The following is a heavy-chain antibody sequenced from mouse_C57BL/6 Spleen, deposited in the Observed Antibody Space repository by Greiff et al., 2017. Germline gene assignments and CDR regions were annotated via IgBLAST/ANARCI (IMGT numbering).Heavy chain of an antibody. CDR3: ARREDGYYGDY. J-gene: IGHJ2*01. CDR1: GYAFSSYW. D-gene: IGHD2-3*01. CDR2: IYPGDGDT. Sequence: QVQLQQSGAELVKPGASVKISCKASGYAFSSYWMNWVKQRPGKGLEGIGQIYPGDGDTNYNGKFKGKATLTADKSSSTAYMQLSSLTSEDSAVYFCARREDGYYGDYWGQGTTLTVSS. V-gene: IGHV1-80*01.